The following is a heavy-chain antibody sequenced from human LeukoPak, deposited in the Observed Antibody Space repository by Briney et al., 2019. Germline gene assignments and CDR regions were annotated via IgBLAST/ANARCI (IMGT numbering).Heavy chain of an antibody. V-gene: IGHV1-2*02. CDR2: INPNSGGT. D-gene: IGHD3-9*01. CDR3: ARERGDYDILTGYYPNNWFDP. CDR1: GYTFTGYY. Sequence: GASVKVSCKASGYTFTGYYMHWVRQAPGQGLEWMGWINPNSGGTNYAQKFQGRVTMTRDTSISTAYMGLSRLRSDDTAVYYCARERGDYDILTGYYPNNWFDPWGQGTLVSVSS. J-gene: IGHJ5*02.